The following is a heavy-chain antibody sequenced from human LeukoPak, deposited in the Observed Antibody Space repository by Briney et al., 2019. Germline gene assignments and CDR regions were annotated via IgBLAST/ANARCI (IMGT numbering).Heavy chain of an antibody. D-gene: IGHD6-19*01. V-gene: IGHV3-33*01. CDR1: GFTFSSYG. J-gene: IGHJ4*02. Sequence: GGSLRLSCAASGFTFSSYGMHWVRQAPGKGLEWVAVIWYDGSNKYYADSVKGRFTISRDNSKNTLYLQMNSLRAEDTAVYYCARDQGYSSGWYDRYFDYWGQGTLVTVSS. CDR2: IWYDGSNK. CDR3: ARDQGYSSGWYDRYFDY.